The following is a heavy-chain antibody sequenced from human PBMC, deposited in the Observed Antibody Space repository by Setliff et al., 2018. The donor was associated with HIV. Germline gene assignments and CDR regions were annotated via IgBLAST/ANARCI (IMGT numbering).Heavy chain of an antibody. CDR1: GFTFSSYS. V-gene: IGHV3-7*01. CDR3: ARTREQWVLREFDY. J-gene: IGHJ4*02. D-gene: IGHD6-19*01. Sequence: LRLSCAAFGFTFSSYSMNWVRQAPGKGLEWVADIKQDGGEENYVDSVKGRFTISRDNAKNSLFLQMNSLRVEDTAVYYCARTREQWVLREFDYWGQGMLVTVSS. CDR2: IKQDGGEE.